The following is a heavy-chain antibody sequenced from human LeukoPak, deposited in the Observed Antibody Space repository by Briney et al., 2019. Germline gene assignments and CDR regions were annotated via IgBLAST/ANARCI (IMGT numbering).Heavy chain of an antibody. CDR3: ARDLVAVAVFDYYYYGMDV. CDR1: GFIFNNYA. CDR2: ISGSGGST. D-gene: IGHD6-19*01. V-gene: IGHV3-23*01. J-gene: IGHJ6*02. Sequence: GGSLRLSCAASGFIFNNYAMSWVRQAPGKGLEWVSAISGSGGSTYYADSVKGRFTISRDNAKNSLYLQMNSLRAEDTAVYYCARDLVAVAVFDYYYYGMDVWGQGTTVTVSS.